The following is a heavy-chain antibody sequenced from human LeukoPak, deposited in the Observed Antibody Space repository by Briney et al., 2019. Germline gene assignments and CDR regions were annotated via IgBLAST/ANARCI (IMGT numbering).Heavy chain of an antibody. J-gene: IGHJ4*02. V-gene: IGHV4-38-2*02. CDR2: IYHSGAS. CDR1: GYSISSGYY. D-gene: IGHD5-12*01. CDR3: ARGMGFSGYSGYDYSLDY. Sequence: SETLSLTCSVSGYSISSGYYWGWIRQPPGKGLEWIGNIYHSGASYYNPSLKSRVIILVDTSKNQFSLKLSSVTAADTAVYYCARGMGFSGYSGYDYSLDYWGQGTLVTVSS.